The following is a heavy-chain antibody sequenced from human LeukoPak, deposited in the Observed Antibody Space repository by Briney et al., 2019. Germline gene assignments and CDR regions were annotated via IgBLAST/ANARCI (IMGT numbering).Heavy chain of an antibody. V-gene: IGHV3-23*01. CDR2: ISGSGDYT. D-gene: IGHD1-26*01. CDR3: ARGHQKWELLPHYFDS. CDR1: GFTFSSYA. J-gene: IGHJ4*02. Sequence: GGSLRLSCAASGFTFSSYAMSWVRQAPGKGLEWVSAISGSGDYTYYADSVKGRVTISRDNSKNTLYLQMNSLRAEDTAVYYCARGHQKWELLPHYFDSWGQGTLVTVSS.